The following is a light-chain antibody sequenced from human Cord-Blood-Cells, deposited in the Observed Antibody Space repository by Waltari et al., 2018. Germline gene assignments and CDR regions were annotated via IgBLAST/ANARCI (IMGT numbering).Light chain of an antibody. CDR1: SSDVGGYNS. Sequence: QSALTQPSSVSGSPGQSVTIPCTGTSSDVGGYNSVSWYQQHPGKAPKLMIYDVSKRPSGVPDRFSGSKSGNTASLTISGLQAEDEADYYCCSYAGSYTWVFGGGTKLTVL. CDR2: DVS. J-gene: IGLJ3*02. V-gene: IGLV2-11*01. CDR3: CSYAGSYTWV.